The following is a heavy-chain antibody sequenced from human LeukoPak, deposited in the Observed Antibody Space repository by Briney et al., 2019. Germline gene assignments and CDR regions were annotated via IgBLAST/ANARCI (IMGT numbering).Heavy chain of an antibody. CDR3: ARGGSYYDSSGFLWGGRTFDP. CDR2: INPNSGGT. CDR1: GYTFTGYY. V-gene: IGHV1-2*06. Sequence: GASVKVSCKASGYTFTGYYMHWVRQAPGQGLEWMGRINPNSGGTNYAQKFQGRVTMTRDTSISTAYMELSRLRSDDTAVYYCARGGSYYDSSGFLWGGRTFDPWGQGTLVTVSS. J-gene: IGHJ5*02. D-gene: IGHD3-22*01.